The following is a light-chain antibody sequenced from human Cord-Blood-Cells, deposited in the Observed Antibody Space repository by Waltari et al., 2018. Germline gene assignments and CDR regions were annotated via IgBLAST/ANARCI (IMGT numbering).Light chain of an antibody. CDR1: NLGSKS. CDR3: QVWDSSSDHRV. CDR2: YDS. V-gene: IGLV3-21*04. Sequence: SYVLTQPPSVSVAPGKTARITCGGNNLGSKSVHWYQQKPGQPPVLVIYYDSDRPSGIPERFSGSNSGNTATLTISRVEAGDEADYYCQVWDSSSDHRVFGGGTKLTVL. J-gene: IGLJ3*02.